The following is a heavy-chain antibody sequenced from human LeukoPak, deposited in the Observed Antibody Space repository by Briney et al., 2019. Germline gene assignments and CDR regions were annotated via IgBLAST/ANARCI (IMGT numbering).Heavy chain of an antibody. J-gene: IGHJ4*02. CDR1: GFALTTYA. CDR3: AKALGTAMVRGVLDS. CDR2: IRYDGSII. V-gene: IGHV3-30*02. D-gene: IGHD3-10*01. Sequence: PGGSLRLSCAASGFALTTYAIHWVRQAPGKGLEWVSFIRYDGSIIYYADSVKGRFTISRDYSKNTLYLQMNSLRPEDTAVYYCAKALGTAMVRGVLDSWGQGTPVTVSS.